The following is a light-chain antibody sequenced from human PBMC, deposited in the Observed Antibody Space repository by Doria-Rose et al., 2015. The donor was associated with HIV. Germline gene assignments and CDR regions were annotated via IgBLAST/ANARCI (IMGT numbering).Light chain of an antibody. J-gene: IGKJ1*01. Sequence: TQSPGTLSLSPGERAALSCRASQSFSSTYLAWYQQKPGQAPSLLIYDGSTRATGIPDRFSASGSGTDFALTINRLEPEDFALYYCHQYGTSWTFGQGTKVEI. CDR2: DGS. CDR3: HQYGTSWT. V-gene: IGKV3-20*01. CDR1: QSFSSTY.